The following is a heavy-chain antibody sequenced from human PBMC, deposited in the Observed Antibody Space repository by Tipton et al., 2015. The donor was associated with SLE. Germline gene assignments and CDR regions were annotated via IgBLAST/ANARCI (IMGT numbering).Heavy chain of an antibody. CDR3: ARESGGAFDL. V-gene: IGHV3-48*03. D-gene: IGHD2-15*01. CDR2: IGSSGTYK. Sequence: SLRLSCAASGFTFSNFEINWVRQAPGKGMEWVSYIGSSGTYKYYAESVKGRFTTSRDNAKNSLYLQMHSLSAEDTGVYFCARESGGAFDLWGQGTTVTVSS. J-gene: IGHJ3*01. CDR1: GFTFSNFE.